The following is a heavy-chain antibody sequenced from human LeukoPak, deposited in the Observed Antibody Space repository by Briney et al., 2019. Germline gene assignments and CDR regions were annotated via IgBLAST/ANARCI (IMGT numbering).Heavy chain of an antibody. Sequence: GGSLRLSCAASGFTFSSFWMSWVRRAPGKGLEWVANIKQDGSDKYYVDSVKGRFTISRDNAKNSLYLQMNSLRAEDTAVYYCARDHHHRLWDDYYYYMDVWGKGTTVTISS. CDR1: GFTFSSFW. CDR2: IKQDGSDK. CDR3: ARDHHHRLWDDYYYYMDV. D-gene: IGHD3-16*02. J-gene: IGHJ6*03. V-gene: IGHV3-7*01.